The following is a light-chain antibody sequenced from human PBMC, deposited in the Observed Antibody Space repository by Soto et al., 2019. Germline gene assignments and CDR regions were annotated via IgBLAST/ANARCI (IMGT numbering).Light chain of an antibody. Sequence: EIVLTQSPGTLSLSPGERATLSCRASQSVRSNSLAWYQQKPGQAPRLLIYGASTRATGIPDRFSGSGSGTDFTLTITGLEPEGLAVFYCQQYGRSPPTFGGGTNIEIK. V-gene: IGKV3-20*01. CDR1: QSVRSNS. CDR2: GAS. CDR3: QQYGRSPPT. J-gene: IGKJ4*01.